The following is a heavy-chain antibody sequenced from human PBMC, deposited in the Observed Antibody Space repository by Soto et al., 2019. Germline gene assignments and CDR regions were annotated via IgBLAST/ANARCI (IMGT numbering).Heavy chain of an antibody. CDR1: RYTFASCC. D-gene: IGHD2-2*02. V-gene: IGHV1-18*01. J-gene: IGHJ4*02. CDR3: ARGNCGSATCYNHLGYFDF. Sequence: SVKVSWKAPRYTFASCCRNWVRQATIQVLEWMGYVSAYNGATHYGQKVQGRLTMTADTSTNTVYMELTSLTSDDTAVYFCARGNCGSATCYNHLGYFDFWGQGALVTVSS. CDR2: VSAYNGAT.